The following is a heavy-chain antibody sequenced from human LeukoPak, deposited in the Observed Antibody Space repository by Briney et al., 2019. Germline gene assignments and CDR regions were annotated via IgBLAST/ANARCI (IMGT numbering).Heavy chain of an antibody. D-gene: IGHD3-10*01. CDR2: IYYSGST. V-gene: IGHV4-31*03. CDR1: GGSISSGGYY. CDR3: ARGRNYYGSGGYYSGVDY. J-gene: IGHJ4*02. Sequence: SQTLSLTCTVSGGSISSGGYYWSWIRQHPGKGLEWIGYIYYSGSTYYNPSLKSRVTISVDTSKNQFSLKLSSVTAADTAVYYCARGRNYYGSGGYYSGVDYWGQGTLVTVSS.